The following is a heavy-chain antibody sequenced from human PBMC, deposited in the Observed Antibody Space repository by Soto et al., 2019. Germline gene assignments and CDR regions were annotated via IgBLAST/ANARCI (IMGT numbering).Heavy chain of an antibody. Sequence: QVQLVESGGGVVQPGRSLRLSCAASGFSFSNYGMHWVRQAPGKGLEWVAVISYDGSNKYYADSVKGRFTISRDNSKNTLYLQMNSLRAEDSAIYYCSQGDPWHTSEYYYYGMDVWGQGTTLTVSS. V-gene: IGHV3-30*18. CDR1: GFSFSNYG. J-gene: IGHJ6*02. CDR3: SQGDPWHTSEYYYYGMDV. CDR2: ISYDGSNK.